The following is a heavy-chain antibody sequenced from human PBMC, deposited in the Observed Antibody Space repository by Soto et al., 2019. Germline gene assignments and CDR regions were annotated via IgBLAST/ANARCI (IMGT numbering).Heavy chain of an antibody. CDR2: ISSSSSTI. D-gene: IGHD1-1*01. J-gene: IGHJ5*02. Sequence: GGSLRLSCAASGFTFSSYSMNWVRQAPGKGLEWVSYISSSSSTIYYADSVKGRFTISRDNAKNSLYLQMNSLRAEDTAVYYCARDLVQLERLPVNWFDPWGQGTLVTVSS. CDR3: ARDLVQLERLPVNWFDP. V-gene: IGHV3-48*01. CDR1: GFTFSSYS.